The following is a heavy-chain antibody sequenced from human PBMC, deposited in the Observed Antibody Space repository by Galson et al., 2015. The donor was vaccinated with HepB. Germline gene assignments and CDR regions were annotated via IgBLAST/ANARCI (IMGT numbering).Heavy chain of an antibody. CDR3: TWIGHYSGTWFYFAY. J-gene: IGHJ4*02. D-gene: IGHD6-13*01. Sequence: SLRLSCAASGFTFTEAWMSWVRQAPGKGLEWVGRIKSKNAGVTTDYAAPVKGRFTISRDDSKNTLYLQMNSLQTEDTALYLCTWIGHYSGTWFYFAYWGQGTLVTVSS. CDR2: IKSKNAGVTT. V-gene: IGHV3-15*01. CDR1: GFTFTEAW.